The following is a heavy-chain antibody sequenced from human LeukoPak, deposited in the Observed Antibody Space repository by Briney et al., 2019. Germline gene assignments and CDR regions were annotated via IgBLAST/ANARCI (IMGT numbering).Heavy chain of an antibody. D-gene: IGHD1-1*01. CDR1: AGSISRYC. V-gene: IGHV4-59*01. CDR2: IYYSGST. CDR3: AREWGTFEY. J-gene: IGHJ4*02. Sequence: SQTLSLACSVAAGSISRYCWGWIRQPPREGLEWSGNIYYSGSTNYNPSLKSRVTISVDTSKNQFSLKLSSVTAADTAVYYCAREWGTFEYWGQGTLVTVSS.